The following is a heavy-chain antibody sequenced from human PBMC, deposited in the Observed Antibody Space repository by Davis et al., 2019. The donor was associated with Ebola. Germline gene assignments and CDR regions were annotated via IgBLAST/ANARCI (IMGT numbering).Heavy chain of an antibody. CDR3: ASSGLRDAFDI. CDR1: GYTFTSYG. V-gene: IGHV1-18*01. D-gene: IGHD5-12*01. CDR2: ISAYNGNT. Sequence: ASVKVSCKASGYTFTSYGISWVRQAPGQGLEWMGWISAYNGNTNYAQKLQGRVTITADESTSTAYMELSSLRSEDTAVYYCASSGLRDAFDIWGQGTMVTVSS. J-gene: IGHJ3*02.